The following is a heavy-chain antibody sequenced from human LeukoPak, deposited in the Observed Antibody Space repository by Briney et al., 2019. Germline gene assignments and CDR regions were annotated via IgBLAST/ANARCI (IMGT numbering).Heavy chain of an antibody. CDR1: GGSFSGYY. D-gene: IGHD3-22*01. CDR2: INHSGST. Sequence: SSETLFLTCAVYGGSFSGYYWSWIRQPPGKGLEWIGEINHSGSTNYNPSLKSRVTISVDTSKNQFSLKLSSVTAADTAVYYCARETNFYDSRGYYYVAEYFQRWGQGTLVTVSS. J-gene: IGHJ1*01. CDR3: ARETNFYDSRGYYYVAEYFQR. V-gene: IGHV4-34*01.